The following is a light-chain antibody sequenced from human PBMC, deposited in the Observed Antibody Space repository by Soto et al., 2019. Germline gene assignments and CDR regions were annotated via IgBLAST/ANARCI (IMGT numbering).Light chain of an antibody. CDR3: QQANSVPLT. CDR2: ATS. V-gene: IGKV1-12*01. Sequence: DLQMTQSPSSVSASVGDRVTITCRASRGITSYLAWYQQRPGKAPNLLIYATSTLQSGVPSRFSGSGSGTLFTLTISSLQPEDSATYYCQQANSVPLTFGGGTKVEI. CDR1: RGITSY. J-gene: IGKJ4*01.